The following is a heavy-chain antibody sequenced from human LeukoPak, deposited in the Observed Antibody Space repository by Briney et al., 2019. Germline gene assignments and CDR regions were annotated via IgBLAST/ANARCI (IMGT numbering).Heavy chain of an antibody. J-gene: IGHJ6*03. V-gene: IGHV3-20*04. Sequence: PGGSLRLSCAASGFTFDDYGMGWVRPAPGKGLEWVSDINWNGGSTGYADSVKGRFTISRDNAKNSLYLQMNSLRAEDTALYYCARDGSDYYGSGILYYYYYMDVWGKGTTVTVSS. CDR3: ARDGSDYYGSGILYYYYYMDV. CDR2: INWNGGST. CDR1: GFTFDDYG. D-gene: IGHD3-10*01.